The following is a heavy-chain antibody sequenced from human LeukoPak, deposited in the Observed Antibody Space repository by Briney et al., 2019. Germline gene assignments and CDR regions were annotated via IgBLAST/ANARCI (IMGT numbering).Heavy chain of an antibody. J-gene: IGHJ6*03. CDR3: TKELHVAVAVADYYYFYMDV. CDR2: INGGGNTT. Sequence: GGSRRLSWAASGFAFSSFAMGWVRQSPGKGLEWLSTINGGGNTTFYADSVKGRFTISRDNSKNTLYLHMDSLRPDDTAIYYCTKELHVAVAVADYYYFYMDVWGRGTAVTVSS. D-gene: IGHD6-19*01. CDR1: GFAFSSFA. V-gene: IGHV3-23*01.